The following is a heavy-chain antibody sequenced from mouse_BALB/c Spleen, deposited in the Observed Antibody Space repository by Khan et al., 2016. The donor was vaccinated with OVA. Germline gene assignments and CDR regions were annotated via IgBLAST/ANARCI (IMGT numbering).Heavy chain of an antibody. CDR1: GFTFSTYG. V-gene: IGHV5-6*01. Sequence: EVELVESGGDFVRPGGSLKLSCAASGFTFSTYGMSWVRQTPDKRLEWVATINTGGAYTYYPDSVKGRFTISRDNAKNTLFLQLSSLKSEDTAVYYCAGLAYYYSGGGFAYWGQGTLGTVSA. D-gene: IGHD1-1*01. CDR3: AGLAYYYSGGGFAY. J-gene: IGHJ3*01. CDR2: INTGGAYT.